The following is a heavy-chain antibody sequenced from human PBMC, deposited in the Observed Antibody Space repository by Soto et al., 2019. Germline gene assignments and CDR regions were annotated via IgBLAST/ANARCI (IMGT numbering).Heavy chain of an antibody. J-gene: IGHJ5*02. CDR3: ARDHYGSSWTQGVGWFDP. Sequence: PSETLSLTCTVSGGSISPYYWSWIRQPPGKGLEWVGYIYYGGSTSYNPSLKSRVTISLETSKSQISLKLNSVTAADTAVYYCARDHYGSSWTQGVGWFDPWGQGTLVTVSS. CDR2: IYYGGST. CDR1: GGSISPYY. D-gene: IGHD6-13*01. V-gene: IGHV4-59*01.